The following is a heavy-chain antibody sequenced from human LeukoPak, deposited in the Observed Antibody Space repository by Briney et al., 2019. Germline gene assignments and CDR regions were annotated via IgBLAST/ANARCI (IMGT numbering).Heavy chain of an antibody. V-gene: IGHV3-53*05. Sequence: GGSLRLSCAASGFTLSSNYMSWVRQAPGKGLEWVSVIYSGGSTYYADSVKGRFTISRDNSKNTLYLQMNSLRAEDTAVYYCASSLDGDYGLDAFDIWGQGTMVTVSS. CDR1: GFTLSSNY. CDR2: IYSGGST. CDR3: ASSLDGDYGLDAFDI. D-gene: IGHD4-17*01. J-gene: IGHJ3*02.